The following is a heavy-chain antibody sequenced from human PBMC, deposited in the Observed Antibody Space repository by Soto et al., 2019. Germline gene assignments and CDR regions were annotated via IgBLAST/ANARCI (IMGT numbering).Heavy chain of an antibody. CDR2: ISYDGSNK. CDR1: GFTFSNYI. V-gene: IGHV3-30-3*01. Sequence: ESGGGVVQPGRSLRLSCAASGFTFSNYILHWVRQAPGKGLEWVAFISYDGSNKDYADSMKGRFTISRDNSKNTLYLQLSSLRPEDTAVYYCAGGDTYYAMGVWGQGTTVTVSS. CDR3: AGGDTYYAMGV. D-gene: IGHD5-18*01. J-gene: IGHJ6*02.